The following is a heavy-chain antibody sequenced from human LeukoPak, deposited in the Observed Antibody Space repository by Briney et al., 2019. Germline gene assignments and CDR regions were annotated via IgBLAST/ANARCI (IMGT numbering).Heavy chain of an antibody. CDR2: LIGSSGST. D-gene: IGHD5-12*01. V-gene: IGHV3-23*01. CDR1: GFTSTNYA. J-gene: IGHJ4*02. CDR3: AKGAYDYIEIGYFDS. Sequence: GGSLRLSCAASGFTSTNYAMNWVRQAPGKGLEWVSVLIGSSGSTDYADSVKGRFTISRDNSKNTVFLQMNSLRAEVTAIYYCAKGAYDYIEIGYFDSWGQGTLVTVSS.